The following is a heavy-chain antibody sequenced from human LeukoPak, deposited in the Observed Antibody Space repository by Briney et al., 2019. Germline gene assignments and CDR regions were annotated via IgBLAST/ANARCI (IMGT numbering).Heavy chain of an antibody. CDR2: ISYDGSNK. J-gene: IGHJ2*01. CDR3: ARTQSGSYYENWYFDL. Sequence: GGSLRLSCAASGFTFSSYAMHWVRQAPGKGLEWVAVISYDGSNKYYADSVKGRFTISRDNSKNTLYLQMNSLRAEDTAVYYCARTQSGSYYENWYFDLWGRGTLVTVSS. D-gene: IGHD1-26*01. V-gene: IGHV3-30-3*01. CDR1: GFTFSSYA.